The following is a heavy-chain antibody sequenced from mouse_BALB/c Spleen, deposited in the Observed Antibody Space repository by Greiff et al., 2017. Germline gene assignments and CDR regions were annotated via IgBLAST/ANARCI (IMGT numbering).Heavy chain of an antibody. V-gene: IGHV5-6*01. CDR3: ARHGTTVVAENAMDY. J-gene: IGHJ4*01. D-gene: IGHD1-1*01. Sequence: EVQLVESGGDLVKPGGSLKLSCAASGFTFSSYGMSWVRQTPDKRLEWVATISSGGSYTYYPDSVKGRFTISRDNAKNTLYLQMSSLKSEDTAMYYCARHGTTVVAENAMDYWGQGTSVTVSS. CDR2: ISSGGSYT. CDR1: GFTFSSYG.